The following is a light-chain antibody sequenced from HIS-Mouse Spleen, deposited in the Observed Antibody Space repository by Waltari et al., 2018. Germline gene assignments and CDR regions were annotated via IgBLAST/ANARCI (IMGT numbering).Light chain of an antibody. V-gene: IGKV1-8*01. CDR3: QQYYSYPYT. J-gene: IGKJ2*01. CDR2: AAS. CDR1: QGISSY. Sequence: ANRMTQSPSSLSASTGDRVTIPCRASQGISSYLAWYQQKPGKAPKLLIYAASTLQSGVPSRFSGSGSGTDFTLTISCLQSEDFATYYCQQYYSYPYTFGQGTKLEIK.